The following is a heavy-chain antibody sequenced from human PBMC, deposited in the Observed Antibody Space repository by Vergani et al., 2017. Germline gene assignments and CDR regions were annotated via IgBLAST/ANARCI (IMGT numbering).Heavy chain of an antibody. CDR1: GFTFSSYA. CDR2: ISASGGST. D-gene: IGHD3-10*01. J-gene: IGHJ4*02. CDR3: ATPTPVLLWFGEYPGEAAY. V-gene: IGHV3-23*01. Sequence: EVQLLESGGGLVQPGGSLRPSCAASGFTFSSYAMSWVRQTPGKGLEWVSGISASGGSTYYADSVKGRFTISRDNSKNTLYLQMNSLRAEDTAVYYCATPTPVLLWFGEYPGEAAYWGQGTLVTVSS.